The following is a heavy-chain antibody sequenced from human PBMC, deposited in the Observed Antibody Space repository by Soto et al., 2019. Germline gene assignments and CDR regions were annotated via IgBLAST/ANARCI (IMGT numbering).Heavy chain of an antibody. CDR2: ISGSGGST. Sequence: GGSLRLSCAASGFTFSSYAMSWVRQAPGKGLEWVSAISGSGGSTYYADSVKGRFTISRDNSKNTLYLQMNSLRAEDTAVYYCAKDLPGGIVATINPDAFDIWGQGTMVTVSS. CDR1: GFTFSSYA. J-gene: IGHJ3*02. CDR3: AKDLPGGIVATINPDAFDI. D-gene: IGHD5-12*01. V-gene: IGHV3-23*01.